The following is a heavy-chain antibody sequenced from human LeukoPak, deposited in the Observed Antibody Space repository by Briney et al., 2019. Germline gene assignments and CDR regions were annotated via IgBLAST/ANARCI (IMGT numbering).Heavy chain of an antibody. CDR1: GYNFANYW. CDR2: IYAGDSDT. CDR3: ARKRWADAFDI. D-gene: IGHD4-23*01. V-gene: IGHV5-51*01. Sequence: GESLKIPCKASGYNFANYWIGWVRQMPGKGLEWMGLIYAGDSDTRYNPSFQGHVRISADKSIVTAYLQWSSLKASDTAMYYCARKRWADAFDIWGQGTMVTVSS. J-gene: IGHJ3*02.